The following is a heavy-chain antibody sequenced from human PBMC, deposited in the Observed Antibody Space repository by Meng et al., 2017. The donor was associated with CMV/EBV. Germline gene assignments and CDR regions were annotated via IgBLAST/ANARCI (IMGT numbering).Heavy chain of an antibody. Sequence: GESLKISCAASGFTFSSYAMSWVRQAPGKGLEWVSAISGSGGSTYYADSVKGRFTISRGNSKNTLYLQMNSLRAEDTAVYYCAKVLLRFLEWLSPNFDCWGQGTLVTVSS. CDR2: ISGSGGST. V-gene: IGHV3-23*01. CDR3: AKVLLRFLEWLSPNFDC. D-gene: IGHD3-3*01. J-gene: IGHJ4*02. CDR1: GFTFSSYA.